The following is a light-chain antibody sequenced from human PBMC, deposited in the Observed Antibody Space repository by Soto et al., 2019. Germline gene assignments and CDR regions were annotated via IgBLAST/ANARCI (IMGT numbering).Light chain of an antibody. CDR2: DAS. V-gene: IGKV1-9*01. Sequence: IQLTQSPSSLSASVAARVSITCRASQGISSYLAWYQQKPGKAPKLLIYDASTLQSGVPSRFSGSGSGTDFTLTISSLQPEDFATYYCQQYNSYLTFGGGTKVDIK. CDR3: QQYNSYLT. CDR1: QGISSY. J-gene: IGKJ4*01.